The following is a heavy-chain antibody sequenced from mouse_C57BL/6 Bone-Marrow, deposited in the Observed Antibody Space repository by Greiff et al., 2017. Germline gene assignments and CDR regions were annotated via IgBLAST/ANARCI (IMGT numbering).Heavy chain of an antibody. CDR1: GYTFTSYW. V-gene: IGHV1-74*01. D-gene: IGHD1-1*01. CDR2: IHPSDSDT. J-gene: IGHJ4*01. CDR3: AIKNYGGSYVGGAMDY. Sequence: VQLQQPGAELVKPGASVKVSCKASGYTFTSYWMHWVKQRPGQGLEWIGRIHPSDSDTNYNQKFKGKATLTVDKSSSTAYMQLSSLTSEDPAVYYGAIKNYGGSYVGGAMDYWGQGASVTVSS.